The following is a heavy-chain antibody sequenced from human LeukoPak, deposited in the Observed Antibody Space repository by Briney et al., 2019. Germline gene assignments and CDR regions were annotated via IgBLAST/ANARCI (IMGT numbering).Heavy chain of an antibody. CDR2: INPNSGGT. CDR1: GYTFTGYY. V-gene: IGHV1-2*06. D-gene: IGHD3-22*01. J-gene: IGHJ4*02. Sequence: ASVKVSCKASGYTFTGYYMRWVRQAPGQGLEWMGRINPNSGGTNYAQKFQGRVTMTRDTSISTTYMELSRLRSDDTAFYYCARVPSYDSSGYYLHWGQGTLVTVSS. CDR3: ARVPSYDSSGYYLH.